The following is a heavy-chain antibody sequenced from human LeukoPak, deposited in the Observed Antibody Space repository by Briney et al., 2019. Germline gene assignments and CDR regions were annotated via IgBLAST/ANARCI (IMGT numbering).Heavy chain of an antibody. CDR3: ARDPHDYGGNSVWFDP. D-gene: IGHD4-23*01. CDR2: ISSNGGTM. V-gene: IGHV3-48*03. J-gene: IGHJ5*02. Sequence: GGSLRLSCAASGFTFSSYEMNWVRQAPGKGLEWVSYISSNGGTMYYADSVKGRFTISRDNAKSSLYLQMNSLRAEDTAVYYCARDPHDYGGNSVWFDPWGQGTLVTVSS. CDR1: GFTFSSYE.